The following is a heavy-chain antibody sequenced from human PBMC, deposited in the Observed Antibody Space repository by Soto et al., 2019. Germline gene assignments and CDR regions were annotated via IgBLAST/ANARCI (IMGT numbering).Heavy chain of an antibody. V-gene: IGHV1-69*02. D-gene: IGHD3-10*01. Sequence: QVQLVQSGAEVKKPGSSVKVSCKASGGTFSSYTISWVRQAPGQGLEWMGRIIPILGIANYAQKFQGRVTITADKSTSNAYMELSSLRSEDTAVYYCASLMSSGYYYGMDVWGQGTTVTVSS. CDR1: GGTFSSYT. J-gene: IGHJ6*02. CDR2: IIPILGIA. CDR3: ASLMSSGYYYGMDV.